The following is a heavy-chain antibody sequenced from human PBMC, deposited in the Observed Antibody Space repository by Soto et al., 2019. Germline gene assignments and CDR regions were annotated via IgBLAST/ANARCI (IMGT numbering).Heavy chain of an antibody. CDR2: IYYSGST. CDR1: GGSISSYY. Sequence: QVQLQESGPGLVKPSETLSLTCTVSGGSISSYYWSWIRQPPGKGLEWIGYIYYSGSTNYNPSLKSRVTISVDTSKNQFSLKLSSVTAADTAVYYCARHDYGGNILDYWGQGTLVTVSS. D-gene: IGHD4-17*01. J-gene: IGHJ4*02. V-gene: IGHV4-59*08. CDR3: ARHDYGGNILDY.